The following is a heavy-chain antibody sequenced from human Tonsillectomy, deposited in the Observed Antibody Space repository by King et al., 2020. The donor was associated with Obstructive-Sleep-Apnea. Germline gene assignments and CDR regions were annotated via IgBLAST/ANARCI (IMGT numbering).Heavy chain of an antibody. CDR1: GGSSRGYY. J-gene: IGHJ4*02. CDR3: ARGGGYYDS. D-gene: IGHD3-16*01. CDR2: IDYGGTN. V-gene: IGHV4-59*01. Sequence: QLQESGPGLVKPSETLSLTCTVFGGSSRGYYWRWTRQPPGKGPVWIGYIDYGGTNNYNPSRKSRVTISVDTSKSQFSLKLRSVTAADTAVYNCARGGGYYDSWGQGTLVSVSS.